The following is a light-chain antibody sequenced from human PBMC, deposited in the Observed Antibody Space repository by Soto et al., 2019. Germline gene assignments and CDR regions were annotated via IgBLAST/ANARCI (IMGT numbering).Light chain of an antibody. CDR1: QSVSSN. CDR3: QHTLKWPPT. V-gene: IGKV3-15*01. Sequence: EIVMTQSPATLSVSPGERATLSCRASQSVSSNLAWYQQKPGQAPRLLIYGASTRATGIPARFSGSGSGTDFTLTISSLQSEDFALYYCQHTLKWPPTFGQGTKV. CDR2: GAS. J-gene: IGKJ1*01.